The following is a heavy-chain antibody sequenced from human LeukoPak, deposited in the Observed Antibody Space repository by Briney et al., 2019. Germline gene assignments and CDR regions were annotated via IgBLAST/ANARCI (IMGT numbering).Heavy chain of an antibody. V-gene: IGHV4-59*01. CDR1: GGSISSYY. D-gene: IGHD2-8*01. CDR2: IYYSGST. Sequence: SETLSLTCTVSGGSISSYYWSWIRQPPGKGLEWIGYIYYSGSTNYNPSLKSRVTISVDTSKNQFSLKLSSVTAADTAVYYCASAYCTNGVCYTFDYWGQGTLVTVSS. CDR3: ASAYCTNGVCYTFDY. J-gene: IGHJ4*02.